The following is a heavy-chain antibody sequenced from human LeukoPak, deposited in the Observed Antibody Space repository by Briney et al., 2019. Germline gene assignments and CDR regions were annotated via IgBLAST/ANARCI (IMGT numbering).Heavy chain of an antibody. CDR2: ISYGGDDGSNI. CDR3: ASGYFDWLWFDY. Sequence: PGGSLRLSCAASGFTFSSYAMHWVRQAPGKGLEWVAVISYGGDDGSNIYYADSVEGRFTISRDNSKNTLYLQMNSLRAEDTAVYYCASGYFDWLWFDYWGQGTLVTVSS. V-gene: IGHV3-30*14. J-gene: IGHJ4*02. D-gene: IGHD3-9*01. CDR1: GFTFSSYA.